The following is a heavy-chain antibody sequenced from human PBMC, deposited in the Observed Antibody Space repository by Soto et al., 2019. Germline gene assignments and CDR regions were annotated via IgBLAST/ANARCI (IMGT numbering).Heavy chain of an antibody. CDR1: GFNFSSYA. V-gene: IGHV3-23*01. J-gene: IGHJ6*02. CDR3: AKDLQGEESLLSVEYGMDV. CDR2: ISGSGGST. D-gene: IGHD3-16*02. Sequence: PGGSLRLSCAASGFNFSSYAMSWVRQAPGKGLEWVSAISGSGGSTYYADSVKGRFTISRDNSKNTLYLQMNSLRAEDTAVYYCAKDLQGEESLLSVEYGMDVWGQGTTVTVSS.